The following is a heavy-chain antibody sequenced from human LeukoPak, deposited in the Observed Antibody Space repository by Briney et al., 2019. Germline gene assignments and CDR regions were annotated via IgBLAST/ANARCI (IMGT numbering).Heavy chain of an antibody. J-gene: IGHJ4*02. Sequence: GASVKVSCKASGGTFSNYAINWVRQAPGQGLEWMGGIIPIFGTANYAQKFQGRVTMTTDTSTSTAYMELRSLRSDDTAVYYCARVPATKYCSGGSCYFVYWGQGTLVTVSS. CDR3: ARVPATKYCSGGSCYFVY. CDR2: IIPIFGTA. V-gene: IGHV1-69*05. D-gene: IGHD2-15*01. CDR1: GGTFSNYA.